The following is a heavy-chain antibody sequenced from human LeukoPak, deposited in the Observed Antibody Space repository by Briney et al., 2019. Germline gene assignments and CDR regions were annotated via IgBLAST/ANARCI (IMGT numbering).Heavy chain of an antibody. CDR1: GFTFDDYA. Sequence: GGSLRLSCAASGFTFDDYAMHWVRQAPGKGLEWVSGISWNSGSIGYADSVKGRFTISRDNAKNSLYLQMNSLRAEDTALYYCAKDWNWWTGFDYWGQGTLVTVSS. CDR2: ISWNSGSI. J-gene: IGHJ4*02. CDR3: AKDWNWWTGFDY. D-gene: IGHD2-15*01. V-gene: IGHV3-9*01.